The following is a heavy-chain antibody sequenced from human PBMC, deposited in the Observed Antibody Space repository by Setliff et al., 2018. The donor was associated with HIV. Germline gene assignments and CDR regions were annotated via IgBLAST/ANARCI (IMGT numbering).Heavy chain of an antibody. J-gene: IGHJ4*02. CDR1: GGSIRSSNW. V-gene: IGHV4-4*02. Sequence: SETLSLTCAVSGGSIRSSNWWSWVRQPPGKGLEWIGEIYHSGSSNYNPSLKSRVTISVDKSKNQFSLKMSTVTAAATAVYYCARVYDSSGYYFDFWGQGTLVTVSS. CDR2: IYHSGSS. CDR3: ARVYDSSGYYFDF. D-gene: IGHD3-22*01.